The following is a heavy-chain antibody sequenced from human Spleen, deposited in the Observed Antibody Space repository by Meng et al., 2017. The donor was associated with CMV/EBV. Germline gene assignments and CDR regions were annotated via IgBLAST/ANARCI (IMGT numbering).Heavy chain of an antibody. CDR2: ISSSSSTI. CDR3: ARDGIRGDYMVDY. V-gene: IGHV3-48*04. Sequence: GESLKISCAASGFTFSSYSMNWVRQAPGKGLEWVSYISSSSSTIYYADSVKGRFTVSRDNAKNSLYLHMTSLRAEDTAVYYCARDGIRGDYMVDYWGQGMLVTVSS. D-gene: IGHD4-11*01. J-gene: IGHJ4*02. CDR1: GFTFSSYS.